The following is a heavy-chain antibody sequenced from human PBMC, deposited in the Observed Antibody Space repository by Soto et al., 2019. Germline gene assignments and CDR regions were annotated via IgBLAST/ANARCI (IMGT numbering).Heavy chain of an antibody. Sequence: SETLSLTCTVSGGSISSGGYYWSWIRQHPGKGLEWIGYIYYSGSTYYNPSLKSRVTISVDTSKNQFSLKLSSVTAADTAVYYCARGGEFSGSYPENNWFDPWGQGTLVTVSS. CDR2: IYYSGST. CDR1: GGSISSGGYY. CDR3: ARGGEFSGSYPENNWFDP. V-gene: IGHV4-31*03. D-gene: IGHD1-26*01. J-gene: IGHJ5*02.